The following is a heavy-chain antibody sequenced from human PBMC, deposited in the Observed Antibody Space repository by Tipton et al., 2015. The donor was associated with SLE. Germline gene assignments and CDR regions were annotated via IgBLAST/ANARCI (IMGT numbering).Heavy chain of an antibody. Sequence: SLRLSCAASGFTFSDHYMDWVRQAPGKGLEWVGRTRNKANSYTTEYAASVKGRFTISRDDSKNSLYLQMNSLKTEDTAVYYCGSGNSGYWGQGTLVTVSS. CDR2: TRNKANSYTT. D-gene: IGHD4-23*01. J-gene: IGHJ4*02. CDR1: GFTFSDHY. V-gene: IGHV3-72*01. CDR3: GSGNSGY.